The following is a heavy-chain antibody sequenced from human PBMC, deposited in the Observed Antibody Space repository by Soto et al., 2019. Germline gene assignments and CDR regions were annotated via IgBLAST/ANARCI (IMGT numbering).Heavy chain of an antibody. CDR1: GFTFRNDA. J-gene: IGHJ4*02. V-gene: IGHV3-23*01. Sequence: EVHLLESGGGLVQPGGSLRLSCAASGFTFRNDAMSWARQAPGKGLGWVSAISGSGGTTHYADAVKGRFTISRANSKSTLDLQVNSLGVEDTAVYYCATDRSSTSCYAFDYWGQGSLVTVSS. D-gene: IGHD2-2*01. CDR3: ATDRSSTSCYAFDY. CDR2: ISGSGGTT.